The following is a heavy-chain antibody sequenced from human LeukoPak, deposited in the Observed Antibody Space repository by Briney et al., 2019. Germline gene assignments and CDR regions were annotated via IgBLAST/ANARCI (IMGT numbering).Heavy chain of an antibody. D-gene: IGHD3-3*01. V-gene: IGHV1-18*01. CDR3: ARDRTEIFEVVINVDAFDI. CDR1: GYTFTSYG. CDR2: ISAYNGNT. Sequence: ASVKVSCKASGYTFTSYGISWVRQAPGQGLEWMGWISAYNGNTNYAQKLQGRVTMTTDTSTSTAYMELRSLRSDDTAVYYCARDRTEIFEVVINVDAFDIWGQGTMVTVSS. J-gene: IGHJ3*02.